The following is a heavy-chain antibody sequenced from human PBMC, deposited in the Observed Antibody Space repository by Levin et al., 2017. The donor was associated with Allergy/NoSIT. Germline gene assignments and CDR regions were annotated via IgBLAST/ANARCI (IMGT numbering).Heavy chain of an antibody. Sequence: SETLSLTCTVSGGSISSGDYYWSWIRQPPGKGLEWIGYIYYSGSTYYNPSLKSRVTISVDTSKNQFSLKLSSVTAADTAVYYCAREAQGGYFDYWGQGTLVTVSS. J-gene: IGHJ4*02. D-gene: IGHD2-15*01. CDR3: AREAQGGYFDY. CDR1: GGSISSGDYY. CDR2: IYYSGST. V-gene: IGHV4-30-4*01.